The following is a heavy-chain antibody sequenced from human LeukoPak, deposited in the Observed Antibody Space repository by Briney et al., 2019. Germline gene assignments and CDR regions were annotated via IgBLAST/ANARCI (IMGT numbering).Heavy chain of an antibody. D-gene: IGHD3-3*01. CDR3: AKGAHYDFWSGYHRF. J-gene: IGHJ4*02. Sequence: GRSLRLSCAASGFTFSSYAMHWVRQAPGKGLEWVAVISYDGRNKYYADSVKGRFTISRDNSKNTLYLQMNSLRAEDTAVYYCAKGAHYDFWSGYHRFWGQGTLVTVSS. V-gene: IGHV3-30*04. CDR2: ISYDGRNK. CDR1: GFTFSSYA.